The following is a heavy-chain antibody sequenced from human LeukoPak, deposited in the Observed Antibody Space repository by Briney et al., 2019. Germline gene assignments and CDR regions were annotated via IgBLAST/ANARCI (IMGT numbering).Heavy chain of an antibody. CDR2: ITGSGDST. CDR1: GFTFSSYS. CDR3: AKDRRITMM. J-gene: IGHJ3*01. Sequence: PGGSLRLSCAASGFTFSSYSMNWVRQAPGKGLEWVSGITGSGDSTYYADSVKGRFTVSRDNSKNTLYLQMISLRAEDTAVYYCAKDRRITMMGGQGTMVTVSS. V-gene: IGHV3-23*01. D-gene: IGHD3-22*01.